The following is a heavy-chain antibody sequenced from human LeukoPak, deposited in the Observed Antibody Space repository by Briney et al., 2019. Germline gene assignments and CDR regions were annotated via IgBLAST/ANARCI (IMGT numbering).Heavy chain of an antibody. CDR3: AREYGFGSGSYYP. D-gene: IGHD3-10*01. CDR1: GFTFSGYE. CDR2: INSDGSST. V-gene: IGHV3-74*01. Sequence: PGGSLRLSCDVSGFTFSGYEMNWVRQAPGKGLVWVSRINSDGSSTSYADSVKGRFTISRDNAKNTLYLQMNSLRAEDTAVYYCAREYGFGSGSYYPWGQGTLVTVSS. J-gene: IGHJ5*02.